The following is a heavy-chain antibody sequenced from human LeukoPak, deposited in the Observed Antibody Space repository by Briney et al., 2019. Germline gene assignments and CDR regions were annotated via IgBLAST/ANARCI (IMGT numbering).Heavy chain of an antibody. D-gene: IGHD2-21*02. Sequence: GGSLRLSCAASGFTFSSYGIHWVRQAPGKGLEWVAVISYDGSNKYYADSVKGRFTISRDNSKNTLYLQMNSLRAEDTAVYYCARDSDFVVVTAIGYFDYWGQGTLVTVSS. CDR3: ARDSDFVVVTAIGYFDY. CDR1: GFTFSSYG. J-gene: IGHJ4*02. CDR2: ISYDGSNK. V-gene: IGHV3-30*03.